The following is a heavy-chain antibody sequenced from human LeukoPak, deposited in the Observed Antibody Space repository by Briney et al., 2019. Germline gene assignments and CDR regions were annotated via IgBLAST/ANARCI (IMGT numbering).Heavy chain of an antibody. Sequence: ASVKVSCKASGYSFTSHYMHWVRQAPGQGLEWMGLINPSGSSTLYAQKFQGRVTMTRDMSTTTDCMELSSLRSEGTAVYYCARDRPTLLWFGEDAFDIWGQGTMVTVSS. CDR2: INPSGSST. J-gene: IGHJ3*02. CDR1: GYSFTSHY. CDR3: ARDRPTLLWFGEDAFDI. D-gene: IGHD3-10*01. V-gene: IGHV1-46*01.